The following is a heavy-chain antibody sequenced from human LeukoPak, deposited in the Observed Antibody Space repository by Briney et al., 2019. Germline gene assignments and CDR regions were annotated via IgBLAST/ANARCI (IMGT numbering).Heavy chain of an antibody. V-gene: IGHV4-34*01. CDR3: ASNGLMATYGS. J-gene: IGHJ4*02. CDR2: INHSGNT. CDR1: GGSFSDFH. Sequence: SETLSLTCTVYGGSFSDFHWSWIRLPPGKGLEWIGEINHSGNTDYNPSLKSRVTISIDTSKNQFSLKLSSVTAADTAVYYCASNGLMATYGSWGQGTLVTVSS. D-gene: IGHD5-24*01.